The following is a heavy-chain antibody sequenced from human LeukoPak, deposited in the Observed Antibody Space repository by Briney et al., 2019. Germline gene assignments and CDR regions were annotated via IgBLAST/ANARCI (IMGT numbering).Heavy chain of an antibody. D-gene: IGHD6-6*01. CDR2: IYYSGST. CDR3: AGYSSSLDY. J-gene: IGHJ4*02. Sequence: KTSETLSLTCTVSGGSISSSSYYWGWIRQPPGKGLEWIGSIYYSGSTYYNPSLKSRVTISVDTSKNQFSLKLSSVTAADTAVYYCAGYSSSLDYWGQGTLVTVSS. V-gene: IGHV4-39*07. CDR1: GGSISSSSYY.